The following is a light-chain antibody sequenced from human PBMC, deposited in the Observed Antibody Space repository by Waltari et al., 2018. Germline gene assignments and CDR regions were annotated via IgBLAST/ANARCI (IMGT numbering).Light chain of an antibody. Sequence: DIQITQSPSTLSASVGDRVLFSRRASQSIRKWLAWYQQKPGKAPKLLSSMALTLESGVPSRFSGIGSGTEFSLTISTLQPENFATYYCHKYISYSLLSFGEGTKVEIK. CDR3: HKYISYSLLS. J-gene: IGKJ1*01. V-gene: IGKV1-5*03. CDR2: MAL. CDR1: QSIRKW.